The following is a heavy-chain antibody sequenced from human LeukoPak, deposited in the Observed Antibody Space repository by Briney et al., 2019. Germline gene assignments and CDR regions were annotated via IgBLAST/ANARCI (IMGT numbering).Heavy chain of an antibody. CDR1: GFTFSSYW. CDR3: ARDISPHCGAYCYIDAFDI. Sequence: QAGGSLRLSCAASGFTFSSYWMSWVRQAPGKGLEWVANIKQDGGDKYYVDSVKGRFTISRDNAKNSLYLQMNSLRAEDTAVYYCARDISPHCGAYCYIDAFDICGQGTTVTVSS. D-gene: IGHD2-21*01. V-gene: IGHV3-7*01. J-gene: IGHJ3*02. CDR2: IKQDGGDK.